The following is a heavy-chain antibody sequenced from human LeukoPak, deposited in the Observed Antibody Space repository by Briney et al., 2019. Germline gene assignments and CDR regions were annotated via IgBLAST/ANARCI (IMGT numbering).Heavy chain of an antibody. Sequence: PGGSLKLSCAASGFTLSGSAMHWVRQAPGQGLEWMGIINPSGGRTRYAQKFQGRVTMTRDTSTSTLYMELSSLRSEDTAVYYCAREAAAGTTSFDYWGQGTLVTVSS. CDR1: GFTLSGSA. D-gene: IGHD6-13*01. CDR3: AREAAAGTTSFDY. CDR2: INPSGGRT. V-gene: IGHV1-46*01. J-gene: IGHJ4*02.